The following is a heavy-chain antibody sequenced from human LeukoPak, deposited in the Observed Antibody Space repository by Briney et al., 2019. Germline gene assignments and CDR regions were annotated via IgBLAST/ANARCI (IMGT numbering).Heavy chain of an antibody. V-gene: IGHV3-9*01. J-gene: IGHJ4*02. Sequence: GGSLRLSCAASGFTFSIYGMSWVRQAPGKGVEWVSGITWNSYTIGYADSVKGRFTISRDNAKNSLYLQMNSLRTEDTAFYYCVKDSHASGWFYFDCWGQGTLVTVSS. CDR1: GFTFSIYG. CDR3: VKDSHASGWFYFDC. CDR2: ITWNSYTI. D-gene: IGHD6-19*01.